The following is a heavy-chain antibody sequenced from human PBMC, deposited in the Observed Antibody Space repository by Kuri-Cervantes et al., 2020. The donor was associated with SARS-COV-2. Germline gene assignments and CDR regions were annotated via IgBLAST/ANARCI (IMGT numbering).Heavy chain of an antibody. CDR2: INPNSGGT. CDR3: ARGRETYDFWSGYYHHSMSGY. D-gene: IGHD3-3*01. V-gene: IGHV1-2*02. Sequence: ASVKVSCKASGYTFTGYYMHWVRQAPGQGLEWMGWINPNSGGTNYAQKLQGRVTMTTDTSTSTAYMELRSLRSDDTAVYYCARGRETYDFWSGYYHHSMSGYWGQGTLVTVSS. CDR1: GYTFTGYY. J-gene: IGHJ4*02.